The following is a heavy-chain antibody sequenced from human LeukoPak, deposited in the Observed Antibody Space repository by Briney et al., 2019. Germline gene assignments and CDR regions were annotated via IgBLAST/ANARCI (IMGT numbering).Heavy chain of an antibody. J-gene: IGHJ4*02. CDR1: GFTFSSYA. V-gene: IGHV3-23*01. Sequence: GGSLRLSCAASGFTFSSYAMSWVRQAPGKGLEWVSGISRSGVITYYADSVKGRFTISRDNSKNTLYLQMNSLRAEDTAVYYCAKDRGMSYWGQGTLVTVSS. CDR2: ISRSGVIT. CDR3: AKDRGMSY. D-gene: IGHD5-24*01.